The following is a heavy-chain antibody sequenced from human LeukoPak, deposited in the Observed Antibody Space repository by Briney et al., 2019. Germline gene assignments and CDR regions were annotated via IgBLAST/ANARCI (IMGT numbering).Heavy chain of an antibody. Sequence: ASVKVSCKASGYTFTGYAMHWVRQAPGQRLEWMGWINAGNGNTKYSQKFQGRVTITRDTSASTAYMELSSLRSEDTAVYYCAREYSGYDKVDYWGQGTLVTVSS. CDR3: AREYSGYDKVDY. CDR2: INAGNGNT. D-gene: IGHD5-12*01. CDR1: GYTFTGYA. V-gene: IGHV1-3*01. J-gene: IGHJ4*02.